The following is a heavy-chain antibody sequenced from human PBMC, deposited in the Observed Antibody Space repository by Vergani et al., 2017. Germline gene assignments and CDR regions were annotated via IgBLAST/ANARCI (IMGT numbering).Heavy chain of an antibody. D-gene: IGHD4-17*01. V-gene: IGHV1-69*04. CDR1: GGTFSSYA. CDR2: IIPILGIA. Sequence: QVQLVQSGAEVKKPGSSVKVSCKASGGTFSSYAISWVRQAPGQGLEWMGRIIPILGIANYAQKFQGRVTITADKSTSTAYMELSGLRSEDTAVYYCARLATVTTGYYYYYYMDVWGKGTTVTVSS. CDR3: ARLATVTTGYYYYYYMDV. J-gene: IGHJ6*03.